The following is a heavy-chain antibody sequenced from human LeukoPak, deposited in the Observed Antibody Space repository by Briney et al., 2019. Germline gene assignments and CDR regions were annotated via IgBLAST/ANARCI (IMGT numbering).Heavy chain of an antibody. CDR3: ARHLFCTNGVCYGHYYYGMGV. CDR1: GGSISSSSYY. Sequence: PSETLSLTCTVSGGSISSSSYYWGWIRQPPGKGLEWIGSIYYSGSTYYNPSLKSRVTISVDTSKNQFSLKLSSVTAADTAVYYCARHLFCTNGVCYGHYYYGMGVWGQGTTVTVSS. CDR2: IYYSGST. J-gene: IGHJ6*02. V-gene: IGHV4-39*01. D-gene: IGHD2-8*01.